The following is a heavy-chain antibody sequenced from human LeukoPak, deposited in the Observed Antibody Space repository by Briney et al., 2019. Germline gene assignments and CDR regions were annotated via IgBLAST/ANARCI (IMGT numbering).Heavy chain of an antibody. D-gene: IGHD6-19*01. J-gene: IGHJ5*02. V-gene: IGHV3-21*01. Sequence: GGSLRLSCAASGFILSDYNMNWVRQAPGKGLEWVSSISSSSSYIYYADSVKGRFTISRDNAKNSLYLQMNSLRAEDTAVYYCAREGGGIAVAGFDPWGQGTLVTVSS. CDR1: GFILSDYN. CDR2: ISSSSSYI. CDR3: AREGGGIAVAGFDP.